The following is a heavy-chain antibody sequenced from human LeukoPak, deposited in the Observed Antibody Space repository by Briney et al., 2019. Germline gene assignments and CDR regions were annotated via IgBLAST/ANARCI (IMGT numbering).Heavy chain of an antibody. CDR1: GYTFTGHY. J-gene: IGHJ6*03. CDR3: ARSCSSTSCYDPLNYYYYMEV. Sequence: GASVKVSCKASGYTFTGHYMHWVRQAPGQGLEWMGWINPNSGGTNYAQKFQGRVTMTRDTSISTAYMELSRLRSDDTAVYYCARSCSSTSCYDPLNYYYYMEVWGKGTTVTVSS. CDR2: INPNSGGT. V-gene: IGHV1-2*02. D-gene: IGHD2-2*01.